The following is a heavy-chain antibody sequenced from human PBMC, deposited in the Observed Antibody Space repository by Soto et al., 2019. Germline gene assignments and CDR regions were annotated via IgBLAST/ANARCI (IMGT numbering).Heavy chain of an antibody. CDR3: ERHPCSGGSCYSPFDY. V-gene: IGHV5-51*01. CDR1: GYTFTNYW. Sequence: GESLKISCRGSGYTFTNYWIGWVRQMPGKGLEWMGIIYPGDSRTRYSPSFQGQVTISVDKSTSTAYPQWGSLKASETPMYYCERHPCSGGSCYSPFDYWGQGTLVTVSS. J-gene: IGHJ4*02. D-gene: IGHD2-15*01. CDR2: IYPGDSRT.